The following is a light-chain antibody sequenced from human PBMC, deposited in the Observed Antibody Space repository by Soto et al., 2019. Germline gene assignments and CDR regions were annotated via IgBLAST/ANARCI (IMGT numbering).Light chain of an antibody. CDR2: ENN. CDR1: SSNIGAGYE. CDR3: QSYDSSLSGYV. V-gene: IGLV1-40*01. Sequence: QSVLTQPPSVSEAPGQMVTISCTGSSSNIGAGYEAHWYQQVPGTAPKLLIYENNNRHSGVPDRFSGSKSGTSASLAITGLQAEDEAEYYCQSYDSSLSGYVFGTGTKLTVL. J-gene: IGLJ1*01.